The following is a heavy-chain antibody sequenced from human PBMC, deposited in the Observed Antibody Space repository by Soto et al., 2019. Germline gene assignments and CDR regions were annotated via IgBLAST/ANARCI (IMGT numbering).Heavy chain of an antibody. CDR2: ISYSGST. CDR1: GGSISSDSYY. J-gene: IGHJ5*02. Sequence: SETLSLTCTVSGGSISSDSYYWGWIRQSPEKGLEWIASISYSGSTYYNPTLKSRLIISVDTSKNQFSLKLSSVTAADTAVYYCARVVYSSSKRFLARWFDPWGQGTLVTVSS. D-gene: IGHD6-6*01. CDR3: ARVVYSSSKRFLARWFDP. V-gene: IGHV4-39*07.